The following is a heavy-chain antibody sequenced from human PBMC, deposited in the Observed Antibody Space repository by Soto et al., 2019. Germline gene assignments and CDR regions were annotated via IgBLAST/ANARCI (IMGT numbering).Heavy chain of an antibody. V-gene: IGHV2-5*02. Sequence: SCPTLVNPTQTLTLTCVFSGFSLSTGGVTVGWIRQPPGKALEWVALIYWDDGKRYSPSLKSRLTITKETSRNQVVLTMTNVDPEDTATYFCAHSPAPRVYFQHWGEGTLVTVSS. D-gene: IGHD3-10*01. CDR2: IYWDDGK. CDR1: GFSLSTGGVT. CDR3: AHSPAPRVYFQH. J-gene: IGHJ1*01.